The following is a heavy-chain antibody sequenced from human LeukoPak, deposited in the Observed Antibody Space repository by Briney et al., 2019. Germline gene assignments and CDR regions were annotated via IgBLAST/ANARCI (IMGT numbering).Heavy chain of an antibody. CDR3: AKDAHYYDSSGYWDY. Sequence: GGSLRLSCAASGFTFSSYAMSWVRQAPGKGLEWVSAISGSGGSTYYADFVKGRFTISRDNSKNTLYLQMNSLRAEDTAVYYCAKDAHYYDSSGYWDYWGQGTLVTVSS. V-gene: IGHV3-23*01. CDR2: ISGSGGST. J-gene: IGHJ4*02. D-gene: IGHD3-22*01. CDR1: GFTFSSYA.